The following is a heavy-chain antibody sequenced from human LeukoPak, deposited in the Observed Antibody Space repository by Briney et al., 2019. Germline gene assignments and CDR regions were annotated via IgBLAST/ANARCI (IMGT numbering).Heavy chain of an antibody. V-gene: IGHV3-30*18. CDR3: VKSSGTDDYGMDA. CDR1: GFTFNRCG. CDR2: ILYDGGRQ. Sequence: PGRSLRLSCAASGFTFNRCGMHWVRHAPGKGLEWVARILYDGGRQYYTASVKGRFTIDRDNSKNTLFLEMNSLRDEDTAVYYCVKSSGTDDYGMDAWGQGTTVTVS. D-gene: IGHD3-10*01. J-gene: IGHJ6*02.